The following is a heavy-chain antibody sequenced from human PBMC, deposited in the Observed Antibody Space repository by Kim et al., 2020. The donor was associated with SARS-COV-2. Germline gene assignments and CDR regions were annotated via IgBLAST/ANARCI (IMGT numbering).Heavy chain of an antibody. J-gene: IGHJ6*02. D-gene: IGHD6-13*01. CDR1: GYSFTSYW. V-gene: IGHV5-51*01. CDR2: IYPGDSDT. Sequence: GESLKISCKGSGYSFTSYWIGWVRQMPGKGLEWMGIIYPGDSDTRYSPSFQGQVTISADKSISTAYLQWSSLKASDTAMYYCARHLAAAGTRLGGYYYYYYGMDVWGQGTTVTVSS. CDR3: ARHLAAAGTRLGGYYYYYYGMDV.